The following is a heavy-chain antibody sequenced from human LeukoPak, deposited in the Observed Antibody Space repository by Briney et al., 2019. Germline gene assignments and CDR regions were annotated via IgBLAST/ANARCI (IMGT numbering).Heavy chain of an antibody. D-gene: IGHD3-16*02. CDR2: ISGSGGST. CDR1: GFTFSSYA. Sequence: GGSLRLSCAASGFTFSSYAMSWVRQAPGKGLEWVSAISGSGGSTYYADSVKGRFTISRDNSKNTLCLQMNSLRAEDTAVYYCAKAGMITFGGVIVYHDYWGQGTLVTVSS. CDR3: AKAGMITFGGVIVYHDY. J-gene: IGHJ4*02. V-gene: IGHV3-23*01.